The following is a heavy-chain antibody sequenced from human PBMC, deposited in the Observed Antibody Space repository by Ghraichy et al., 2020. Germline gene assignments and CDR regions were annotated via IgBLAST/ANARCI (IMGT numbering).Heavy chain of an antibody. V-gene: IGHV4-39*01. CDR3: ASRTYSSGWYPASGDRIY. CDR1: GGSIRSSSYY. J-gene: IGHJ4*02. D-gene: IGHD6-19*01. CDR2: IYYSGST. Sequence: SETLSLTCTVSGGSIRSSSYYWGWIRQPPGKGLEWIGSIYYSGSTYYNPSLKSRVTISVDTSKNQFSLKLSSVTAADTAVYYCASRTYSSGWYPASGDRIYWGQGTLVTVSS.